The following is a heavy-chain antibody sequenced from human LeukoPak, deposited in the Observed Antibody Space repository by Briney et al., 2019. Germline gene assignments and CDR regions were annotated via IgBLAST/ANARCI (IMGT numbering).Heavy chain of an antibody. CDR2: INAGNGNT. CDR1: GGTFSSYA. CDR3: ARAVAGNYYYYGMDV. V-gene: IGHV1-3*01. Sequence: ASVKVSCKASGGTFSSYATSWVRQAPGQRLEWMGWINAGNGNTKYSQKFQGRVTITRDTSASTAYMELSSLRSEDTAVYYCARAVAGNYYYYGMDVWGQGTTVTVSS. D-gene: IGHD6-19*01. J-gene: IGHJ6*02.